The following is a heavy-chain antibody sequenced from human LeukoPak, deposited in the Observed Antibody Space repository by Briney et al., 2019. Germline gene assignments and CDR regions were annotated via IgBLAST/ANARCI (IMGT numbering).Heavy chain of an antibody. D-gene: IGHD4-11*01. CDR3: ASTGPAAQGAFDI. J-gene: IGHJ3*02. CDR1: GGSFSGYY. CDR2: INHSGST. Sequence: PSETLSLTCAVYGGSFSGYYWSWIRQPPGKGLEWIGEINHSGSTNYNPSLKSRATISVDTSKNQFSLKLSSVTAADTAVYYCASTGPAAQGAFDIWGQGTMVTVSS. V-gene: IGHV4-34*01.